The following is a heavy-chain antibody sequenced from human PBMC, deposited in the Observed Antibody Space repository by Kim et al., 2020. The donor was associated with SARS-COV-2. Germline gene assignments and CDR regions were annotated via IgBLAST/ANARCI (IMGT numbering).Heavy chain of an antibody. CDR3: SKVIARGAERDY. V-gene: IGHV3-23*01. CDR1: GFIFRSYP. Sequence: GGSLRLSCAASGFIFRSYPMSWFRQAPGKGLEWVSGISGSGDYTYYADSVKGRFTVSRDNSDDTLSLLMNSLRAEDTAIYYCSKVIARGAERDYWGQGTLVTVSS. J-gene: IGHJ4*02. CDR2: ISGSGDYT. D-gene: IGHD3-10*01.